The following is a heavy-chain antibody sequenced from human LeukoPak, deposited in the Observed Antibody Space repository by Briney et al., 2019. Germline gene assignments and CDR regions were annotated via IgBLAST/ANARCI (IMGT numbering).Heavy chain of an antibody. J-gene: IGHJ3*02. CDR1: GGTFSNYV. CDR2: IIPMFGTA. D-gene: IGHD2-2*01. CDR3: ARGGIVVVPVVVHDASDI. Sequence: SVKVSCKASGGTFSNYVISWVRQAPGQGLEWMGGIIPMFGTANYAQNFQGRVTITTDESTSTAYMELSSLRSEDTAVYYCARGGIVVVPVVVHDASDIWGQGTMVTVSS. V-gene: IGHV1-69*05.